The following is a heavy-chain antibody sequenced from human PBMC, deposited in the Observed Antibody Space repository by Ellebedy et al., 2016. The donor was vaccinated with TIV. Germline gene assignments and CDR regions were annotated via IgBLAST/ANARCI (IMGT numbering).Heavy chain of an antibody. D-gene: IGHD2-15*01. CDR2: IIPIFGTA. Sequence: SVKVSXXASGYTFTSYYMHWVRQAPGQGLEWMGGIIPIFGTANYAQKFQGRVTITADESTSTAYMELSSLRSEDTAVYYCARVPYNCSGGSCYFNGMDVWGQGTTVTVSS. V-gene: IGHV1-69*13. CDR3: ARVPYNCSGGSCYFNGMDV. CDR1: GYTFTSYY. J-gene: IGHJ6*02.